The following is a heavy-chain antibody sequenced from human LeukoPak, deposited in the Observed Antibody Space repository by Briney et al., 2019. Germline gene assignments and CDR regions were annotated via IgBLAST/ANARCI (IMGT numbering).Heavy chain of an antibody. V-gene: IGHV3-30-3*01. J-gene: IGHJ3*02. Sequence: QPGGSLRLSCAASGFTFSSYAMHWVRQAPGKGLEWVAVISYDGSNKYYADSVKGRFTISRDNSKNTLYLQMNSLRAEDTAVYYCAATRSCSSTSCYAFDIWGQGTMVTVSS. D-gene: IGHD2-2*01. CDR3: AATRSCSSTSCYAFDI. CDR2: ISYDGSNK. CDR1: GFTFSSYA.